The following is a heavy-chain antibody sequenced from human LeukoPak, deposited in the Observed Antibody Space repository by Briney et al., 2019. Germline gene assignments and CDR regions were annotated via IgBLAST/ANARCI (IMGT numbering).Heavy chain of an antibody. CDR2: ISYDGSNK. CDR1: GFTFSSYA. D-gene: IGHD3-22*01. CDR3: ASKLGGYYDSSGYFRY. V-gene: IGHV3-30*04. Sequence: GGSLSLSCAASGFTFSSYAMHWVRQAPGKGLEWVAVISYDGSNKYYADSVKGRFTISRDNSKNTLYLQMNSLRAEDTAVYYCASKLGGYYDSSGYFRYWGQGTLVTVSS. J-gene: IGHJ4*02.